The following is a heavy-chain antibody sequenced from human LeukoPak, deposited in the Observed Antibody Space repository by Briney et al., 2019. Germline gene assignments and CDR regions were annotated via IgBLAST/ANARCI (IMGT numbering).Heavy chain of an antibody. CDR2: IYYSGST. J-gene: IGHJ4*02. Sequence: SETLSLTCTVSGGSISSSSYYWGWIRQPPGKGLEWIGSIYYSGSTYYNPSLKSRVTISVDTSKNQFSLKLSSVTAADTAVYYCARGPSSRDSSGYLNGYWGQGTLVTVSS. CDR1: GGSISSSSYY. CDR3: ARGPSSRDSSGYLNGY. D-gene: IGHD3-22*01. V-gene: IGHV4-39*07.